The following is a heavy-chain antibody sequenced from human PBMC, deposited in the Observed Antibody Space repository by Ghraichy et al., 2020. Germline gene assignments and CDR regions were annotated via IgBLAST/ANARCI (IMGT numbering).Heavy chain of an antibody. J-gene: IGHJ4*02. D-gene: IGHD2/OR15-2a*01. CDR3: ARGLNSRWARDY. CDR2: MNPNSGNT. CDR1: GYTFTSYD. V-gene: IGHV1-8*01. Sequence: ASVKVSCKASGYTFTSYDINWVRQATGQGLEWMGWMNPNSGNTGYAQKFQGRVTMTRNTSISTAYMELSSLRSEDTAVYYCARGLNSRWARDYWGQGTLVTVSS.